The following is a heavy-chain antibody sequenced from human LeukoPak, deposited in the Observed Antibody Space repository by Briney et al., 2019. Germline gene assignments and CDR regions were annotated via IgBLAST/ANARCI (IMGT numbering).Heavy chain of an antibody. D-gene: IGHD4-17*01. J-gene: IGHJ4*02. CDR1: GYTLTELS. V-gene: IGHV1-2*02. CDR3: ARGNGAYDTTSLHY. Sequence: ASVKVSCKVSGYTLTELSMHWVRQAPGQGLEWMGRISPNSGGTNYTQMFQGRVTMTRDTSISTAYMELTGLRSDDTAVYYCARGNGAYDTTSLHYWGQGTLVTVSS. CDR2: ISPNSGGT.